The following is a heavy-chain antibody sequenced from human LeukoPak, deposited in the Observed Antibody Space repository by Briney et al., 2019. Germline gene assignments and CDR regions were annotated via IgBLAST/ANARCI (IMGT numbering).Heavy chain of an antibody. CDR2: IIPIFGTA. V-gene: IGHV1-69*13. CDR1: GGTFSSYA. D-gene: IGHD3-22*01. Sequence: SVKVSCKASGGTFSSYAISWVRQAPGQGLEWMGGIIPIFGTANYAQKFQGRVTITADESTSTAYMELSSLRSEDTTVYYCARTYYDSSGYYGSPQYYFDYWGQGTLVTVSS. J-gene: IGHJ4*02. CDR3: ARTYYDSSGYYGSPQYYFDY.